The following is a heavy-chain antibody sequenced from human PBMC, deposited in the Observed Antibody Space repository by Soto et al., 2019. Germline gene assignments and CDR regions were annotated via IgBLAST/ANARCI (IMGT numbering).Heavy chain of an antibody. J-gene: IGHJ4*02. CDR1: GGSFSGYY. CDR2: INPDGAT. D-gene: IGHD2-15*01. CDR3: ARGQGSDPFFDY. V-gene: IGHV4-34*01. Sequence: SETLSLTCAVYGGSFSGYYWDWIRQPPGKGLEWIGEINPDGATNYTPSLRGRVTISIDTSGNQFSLKLSSVTAADTAVYYCARGQGSDPFFDYWGQGALVTVSS.